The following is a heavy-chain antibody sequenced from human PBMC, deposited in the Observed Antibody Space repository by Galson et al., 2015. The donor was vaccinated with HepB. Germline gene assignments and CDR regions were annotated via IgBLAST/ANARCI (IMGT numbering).Heavy chain of an antibody. V-gene: IGHV3-48*02. Sequence: LRLSCAASGFTFSSYSMNWVRQAPGKGLEWVSYISSSSSTIYYADSVKGRFTISRDNAKNSLYLQMNSLRDEDTAVYYCARVPDLRGYSYGFLLGDWGQGTLVTVSS. CDR2: ISSSSSTI. J-gene: IGHJ4*02. D-gene: IGHD5-18*01. CDR1: GFTFSSYS. CDR3: ARVPDLRGYSYGFLLGD.